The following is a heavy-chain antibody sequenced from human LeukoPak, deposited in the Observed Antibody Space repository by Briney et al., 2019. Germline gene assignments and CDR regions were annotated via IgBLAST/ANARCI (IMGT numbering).Heavy chain of an antibody. J-gene: IGHJ5*02. V-gene: IGHV4-4*07. CDR2: IYTSGST. D-gene: IGHD6-13*01. CDR1: GGTISSYY. CDR3: ARGLAAAGNPKGRFDP. Sequence: SETLSLTCTVSGGTISSYYWSWIRQPAGKGLEWIGRIYTSGSTNYNPSLKSRVTMSVDTSKNQFSLKLSSVTAADTAVYYCARGLAAAGNPKGRFDPWGQGTLVIVSS.